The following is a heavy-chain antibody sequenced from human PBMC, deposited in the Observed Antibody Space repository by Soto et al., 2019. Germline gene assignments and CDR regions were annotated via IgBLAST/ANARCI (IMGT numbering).Heavy chain of an antibody. V-gene: IGHV1-18*01. CDR1: GYTFTSYG. J-gene: IGHJ6*03. CDR3: ARDRATNDFYYYYMDV. CDR2: ISAYNGNT. Sequence: QVQLVQSGAEVKKPGASVKVSCKASGYTFTSYGISWVRQAPGQGLEWMGWISAYNGNTNYAQKLQGRVTMTTDTSTRTDYMELRGLRADDTAVYYCARDRATNDFYYYYMDVWGKGTTVTVSS.